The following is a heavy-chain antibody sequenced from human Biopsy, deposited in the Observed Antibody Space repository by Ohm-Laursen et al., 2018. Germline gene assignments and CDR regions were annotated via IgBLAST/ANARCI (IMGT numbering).Heavy chain of an antibody. CDR3: VRGVDYYDPYHYYALDV. CDR2: INHSGRT. Sequence: GTLSLTCAVYGESFNGYYWSWIRQTPGKGLEWIGEINHSGRTNYNPSLKSRVTISVDTSKNQSSLKVRSVTAAYTAVYYCVRGVDYYDPYHYYALDVWGQGTTVTVSS. CDR1: GESFNGYY. V-gene: IGHV4-34*01. J-gene: IGHJ6*02. D-gene: IGHD3-22*01.